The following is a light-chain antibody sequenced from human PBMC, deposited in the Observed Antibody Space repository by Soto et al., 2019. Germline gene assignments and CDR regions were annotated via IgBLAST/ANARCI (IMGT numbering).Light chain of an antibody. CDR3: CSYAGSSTSV. CDR2: EGS. CDR1: SRDVGSYNL. Sequence: QSALTQPASVSGSPGQSITISCTGTSRDVGSYNLVSWYQQHPGKAPKLMIYEGSKRPSGVSNRFSGSKSGNTASLTISGLQAEDEADYSCCSYAGSSTSVFGGGTKLTVL. V-gene: IGLV2-23*01. J-gene: IGLJ2*01.